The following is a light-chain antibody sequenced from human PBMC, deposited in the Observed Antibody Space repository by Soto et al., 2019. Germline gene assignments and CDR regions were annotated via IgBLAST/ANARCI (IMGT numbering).Light chain of an antibody. CDR1: QSVSSSF. CDR3: QQYGSSPQT. V-gene: IGKV3-20*01. Sequence: EIVLTQSPVTLSLSPGERATLSCRASQSVSSSFLAWYQQKPGQAPRLLIYGASSRATGIPDRFTGSWSGTDFTLTISRLEPEDFAVYYCQQYGSSPQTFGQGTKVDIK. J-gene: IGKJ1*01. CDR2: GAS.